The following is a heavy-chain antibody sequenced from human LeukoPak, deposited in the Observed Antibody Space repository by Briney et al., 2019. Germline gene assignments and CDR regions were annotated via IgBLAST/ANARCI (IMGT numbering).Heavy chain of an antibody. CDR1: GYTFTSYG. CDR2: ISAYNGNT. CDR3: ARDITYYYDSSGVYDAFDI. D-gene: IGHD3-22*01. V-gene: IGHV1-18*01. J-gene: IGHJ3*02. Sequence: ASVKVSCKASGYTFTSYGISWVRQAPGQGLEWMGWISAYNGNTNYAQKLQGRVTMTTDTSTSTAYMELRSLRSDDTAVYYCARDITYYYDSSGVYDAFDIWGQGTMVTVSS.